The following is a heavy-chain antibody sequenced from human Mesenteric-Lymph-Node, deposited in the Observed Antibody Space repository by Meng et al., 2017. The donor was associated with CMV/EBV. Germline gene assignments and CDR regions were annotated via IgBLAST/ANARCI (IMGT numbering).Heavy chain of an antibody. Sequence: ASVKVSCKASGYTFTNYGVNWVRQAPGQGLEWMGWVNPNSGKTGYAQKFQGRLIMSGNSSIDTAYMELSSLRSDDTAVYYCARRRNWFDSWGQGTLVTVSS. CDR3: ARRRNWFDS. J-gene: IGHJ5*01. CDR1: GYTFTNYG. V-gene: IGHV1-8*02. CDR2: VNPNSGKT.